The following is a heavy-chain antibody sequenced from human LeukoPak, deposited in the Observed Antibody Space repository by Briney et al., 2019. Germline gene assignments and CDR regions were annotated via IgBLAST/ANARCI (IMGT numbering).Heavy chain of an antibody. D-gene: IGHD2-15*01. CDR2: ISWNSGSM. Sequence: GGSLRLSCVASGFTFDDYAMHWVRQAPGKGLEWVSGISWNSGSMGYADSVKGRFTISRDSAKNSLYLQMNSLRAEDTALYYCAKEADSGAFDIWGQGTMVTVSS. CDR3: AKEADSGAFDI. J-gene: IGHJ3*02. V-gene: IGHV3-9*01. CDR1: GFTFDDYA.